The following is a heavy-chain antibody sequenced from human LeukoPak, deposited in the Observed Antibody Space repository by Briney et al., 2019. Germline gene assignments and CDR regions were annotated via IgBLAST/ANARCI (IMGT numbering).Heavy chain of an antibody. D-gene: IGHD1-1*01. Sequence: GGSLRLSCRASGFTFGDYAVSWFRQAPGKGLEWVGFIRSKTYGGTTEYAASVKGRFTISRDDSKSVAYLQVNSLKTEDTAVYHCTRDRGAYNLYDYWGQGTLVTVSS. CDR1: GFTFGDYA. CDR2: IRSKTYGGTT. V-gene: IGHV3-49*03. CDR3: TRDRGAYNLYDY. J-gene: IGHJ4*02.